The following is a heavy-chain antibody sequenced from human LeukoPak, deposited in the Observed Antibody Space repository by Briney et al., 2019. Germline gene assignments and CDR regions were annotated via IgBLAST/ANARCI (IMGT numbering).Heavy chain of an antibody. D-gene: IGHD4-17*01. CDR1: GFTFSSYT. CDR3: ARVNGDYERGGAPDY. Sequence: PGGSLRLSCAASGFTFSSYTMNWVRQAPGGGVDWVSSISSGSTYVYYADSVKGRFTISRDNAKNSLYLQMNNLRVEDTAIYYCARVNGDYERGGAPDYWGQGTLVTVSS. V-gene: IGHV3-21*01. J-gene: IGHJ4*02. CDR2: ISSGSTYV.